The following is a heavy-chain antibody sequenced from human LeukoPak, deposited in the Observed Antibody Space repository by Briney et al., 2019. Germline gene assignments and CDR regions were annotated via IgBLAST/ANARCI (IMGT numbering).Heavy chain of an antibody. D-gene: IGHD3-16*01. CDR2: ISAYNGNT. Sequence: ASVKVSCKASGYTFTSYGISWVRQAPGQGLEWMGWISAYNGNTNYAQKLQGRVTMTTDTSTSTAYMELRSLRSDDTAVYYCARAEVGYDYVWGNRRRYDYWGQGTLVTVSS. J-gene: IGHJ4*02. CDR3: ARAEVGYDYVWGNRRRYDY. V-gene: IGHV1-18*01. CDR1: GYTFTSYG.